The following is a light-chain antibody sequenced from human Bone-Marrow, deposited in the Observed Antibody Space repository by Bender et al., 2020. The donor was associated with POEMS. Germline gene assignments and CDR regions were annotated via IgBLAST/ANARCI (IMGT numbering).Light chain of an antibody. CDR2: DVS. V-gene: IGLV2-14*03. CDR3: CSYAGSFLL. Sequence: QSALTQPASVSGSPGQWITISCSGTSSDIGGYDYVSWYQQHPGKAPKLMIYDVSKRPSGVPHRFSGSKSDNTASLTISGLQADDESDYYCCSYAGSFLLFGGGTTLTVL. J-gene: IGLJ2*01. CDR1: SSDIGGYDY.